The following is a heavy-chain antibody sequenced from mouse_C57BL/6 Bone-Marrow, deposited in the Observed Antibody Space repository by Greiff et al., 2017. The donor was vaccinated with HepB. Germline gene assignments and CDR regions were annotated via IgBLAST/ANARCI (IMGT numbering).Heavy chain of an antibody. V-gene: IGHV5-9-1*02. CDR2: ISSGGDYI. CDR1: GFTFSSDA. J-gene: IGHJ3*01. CDR3: TRGQLRPSWFAY. Sequence: EVKLVESGEGLVKPGGSLKLSCAASGFTFSSDAMSWVRQTPEKRLEWVAYISSGGDYIYYADTVKGRFTISRDHARNTLYLQMSSLKSEDTAMYYCTRGQLRPSWFAYWGQGTLVTVSA. D-gene: IGHD3-2*02.